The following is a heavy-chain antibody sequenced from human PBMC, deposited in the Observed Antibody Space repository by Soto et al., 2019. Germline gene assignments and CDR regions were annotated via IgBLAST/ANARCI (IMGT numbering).Heavy chain of an antibody. CDR2: IYYSGTT. CDR3: ARYSGSYSYNWFDP. J-gene: IGHJ5*02. CDR1: GGSISSYY. D-gene: IGHD1-26*01. V-gene: IGHV4-59*01. Sequence: SETLSLTCTVSGGSISSYYWSWIRQPPGKGLEWIGYIYYSGTTNYNPPLKSRVTISVDTSKNQFSLKLSSVTAADTAVYYCARYSGSYSYNWFDPWGQGTLVTVSS.